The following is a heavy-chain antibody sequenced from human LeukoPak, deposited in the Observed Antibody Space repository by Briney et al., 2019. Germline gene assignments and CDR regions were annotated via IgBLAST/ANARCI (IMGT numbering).Heavy chain of an antibody. CDR1: GGSISSGSYY. CDR3: ARDPIYSSDAFDI. Sequence: KPSETLSLTCTVSGGSISSGSYYWSWIRQPAGKGLEWIGRIYTSGSTNYSPSLKSRVTISVDTSKNQFSLKLSSVTAADTAVYYCARDPIYSSDAFDIWGQGTMVTVSS. CDR2: IYTSGST. V-gene: IGHV4-61*02. D-gene: IGHD5-18*01. J-gene: IGHJ3*02.